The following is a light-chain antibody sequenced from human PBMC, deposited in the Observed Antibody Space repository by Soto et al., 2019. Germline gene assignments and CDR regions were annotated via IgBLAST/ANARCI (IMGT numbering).Light chain of an antibody. CDR2: KGT. J-gene: IGLJ1*01. CDR1: SSDVGAYNS. Sequence: SVLSQPDSVSGSPGQSITISCTGTSSDVGAYNSVSWYQQHPHKAPQVIIYKGTQRPSGVSNRFSGSTSGNAASLTISGLQADDEADYFCCSSAPESTYVFGSGTQVTVL. V-gene: IGLV2-23*01. CDR3: CSSAPESTYV.